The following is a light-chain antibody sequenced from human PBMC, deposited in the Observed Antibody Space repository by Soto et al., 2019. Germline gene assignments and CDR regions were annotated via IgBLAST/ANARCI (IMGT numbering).Light chain of an antibody. CDR3: HQYNNWPQT. Sequence: EIVLTQSPGTLSLSPGERATLSCRASQSVSSTYLAWYQQKPGQAPRLLFYGASTRATGISVRFSGSGSGTEFTLTISSLQSEDFAVYYCHQYNNWPQTFGQGTKVDIK. V-gene: IGKV3-15*01. J-gene: IGKJ1*01. CDR2: GAS. CDR1: QSVSSTY.